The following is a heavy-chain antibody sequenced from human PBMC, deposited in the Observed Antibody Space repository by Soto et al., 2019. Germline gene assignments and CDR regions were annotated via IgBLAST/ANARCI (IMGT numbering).Heavy chain of an antibody. CDR1: GFTFSSYG. CDR3: ARDLVLWFGELSYYGMDV. D-gene: IGHD3-10*01. CDR2: IWYDGSNK. J-gene: IGHJ6*02. Sequence: GGSLRLSCAASGFTFSSYGMHWVRQAPGKGLEWVAVIWYDGSNKYYADSVKGRFTISRDNSKNTLYLQMNSLRAEDTAGYYCARDLVLWFGELSYYGMDVWGQGTTVTVSS. V-gene: IGHV3-33*01.